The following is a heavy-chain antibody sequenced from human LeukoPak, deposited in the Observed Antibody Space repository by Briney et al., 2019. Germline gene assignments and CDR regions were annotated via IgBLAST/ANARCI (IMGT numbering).Heavy chain of an antibody. Sequence: PSETLSLTCTVSGGSISSYYWSWIRQPPGKGLEWIGYIYDSGSTNYNPSLMSRVTISVDTSKNQFSLKLSSVTAADTAVYYCAGHRRVAGGLVDYWGQGTLVTVSS. CDR2: IYDSGST. CDR3: AGHRRVAGGLVDY. J-gene: IGHJ4*02. CDR1: GGSISSYY. D-gene: IGHD6-19*01. V-gene: IGHV4-59*08.